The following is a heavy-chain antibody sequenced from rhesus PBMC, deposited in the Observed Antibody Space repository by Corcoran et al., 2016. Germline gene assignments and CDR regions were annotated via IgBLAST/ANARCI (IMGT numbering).Heavy chain of an antibody. J-gene: IGHJ4*01. D-gene: IGHD3-22*01. V-gene: IGHV4-65*01. Sequence: QVQLQESGPGLVKPSETLSLTCAVSGGSVSSSTWWSWIRQPPGKGLEWIGEISGRRGSTYYNPSLKSRVTISTDTSKNQFSLKLSSVTAADTAVYYCARRRGWSDYYACHDWGQGVLVTVSS. CDR3: ARRRGWSDYYACHD. CDR2: ISGRRGST. CDR1: GGSVSSSTW.